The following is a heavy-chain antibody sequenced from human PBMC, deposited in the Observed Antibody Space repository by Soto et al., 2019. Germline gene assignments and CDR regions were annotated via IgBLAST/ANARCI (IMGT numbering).Heavy chain of an antibody. CDR3: ARDPAIYSGKFDYGLDV. Sequence: EVQLVESGGGLVQAGGSLRLFCAVSGFTFSSYEMNWVRQAPGKGLEWVSYIGTSGKTIYYADSVWGRFTISRDNAKNSLYLQMNSLRAEDTAVYFCARDPAIYSGKFDYGLDVWGRGTTVTVSS. V-gene: IGHV3-48*03. J-gene: IGHJ6*02. CDR2: IGTSGKTI. D-gene: IGHD4-4*01. CDR1: GFTFSSYE.